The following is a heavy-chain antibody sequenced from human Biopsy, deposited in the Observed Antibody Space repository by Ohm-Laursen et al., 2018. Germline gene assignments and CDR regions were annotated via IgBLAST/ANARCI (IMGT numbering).Heavy chain of an antibody. CDR2: IYNTETT. CDR1: GGSISSSTPYY. J-gene: IGHJ5*02. CDR3: ARHPTGFWFDP. V-gene: IGHV4-39*01. Sequence: PSQTLSLTCTVSGGSISSSTPYYWAWLRQPPGKGLEWIGGIYNTETTFYNPSLKSRVTISVATSTNQFSLKVSSVTAADTALYFCARHPTGFWFDPWGHGTLVTVSS.